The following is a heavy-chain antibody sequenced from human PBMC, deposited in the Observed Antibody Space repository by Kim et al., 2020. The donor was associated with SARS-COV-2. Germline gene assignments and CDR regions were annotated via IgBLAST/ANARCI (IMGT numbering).Heavy chain of an antibody. CDR3: ARVRRGAAGTRWFDP. J-gene: IGHJ5*02. CDR1: GYTFTNYA. CDR2: INAGNGNT. V-gene: IGHV1-3*01. Sequence: ASVKVSCKASGYTFTNYAMHWVRQAPGQRLEWMGWINAGNGNTKYSQKFQGRVNITRDTSANTAYMELSSLRSEDTAVYYCARVRRGAAGTRWFDPWGQGTLVTVSS. D-gene: IGHD6-13*01.